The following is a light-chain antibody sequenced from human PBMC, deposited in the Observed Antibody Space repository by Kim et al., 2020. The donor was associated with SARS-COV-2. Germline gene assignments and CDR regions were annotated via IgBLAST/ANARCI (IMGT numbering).Light chain of an antibody. J-gene: IGLJ2*01. CDR3: QSYDNRLSVV. CDR1: SATIVAGYD. Sequence: GQRVTIACTGSSATIVAGYDLYWYQQFPGTAPKLLIYGNSYRPSGVPDRFSASKSGTSASLAITGLQAEDEATYYCQSYDNRLSVVFGGGTQLTVL. V-gene: IGLV1-40*01. CDR2: GNS.